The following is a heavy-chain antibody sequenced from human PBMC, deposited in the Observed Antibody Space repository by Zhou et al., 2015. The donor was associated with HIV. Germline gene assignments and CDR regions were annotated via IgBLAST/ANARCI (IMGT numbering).Heavy chain of an antibody. D-gene: IGHD3-22*01. CDR3: ARSFYDRDGYYPDF. CDR2: MNPNSHNV. CDR1: GYTFTSCD. J-gene: IGHJ4*02. Sequence: QVQLVQSGAEVRKPGASVRVSCEASGYTFTSCDINWVRQAAGQGLEWMGWMNPNSHNVDYAQKFQGRVTMTGDSSMRTVYMELSGLRSDDTAVYYCARSFYDRDGYYPDFWGQGTLVTVSS. V-gene: IGHV1-8*01.